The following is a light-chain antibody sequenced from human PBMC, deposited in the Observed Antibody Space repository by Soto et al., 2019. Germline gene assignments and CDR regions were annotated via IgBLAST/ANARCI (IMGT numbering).Light chain of an antibody. CDR2: GSS. Sequence: EIVLTQSPGTLSLSPGERATLSCRASQTVSGNYLAWYQQKPRQSPRLLIYGSSDRATGIPDRFSGSGSGTNFSLTITRVKPEDFAGYYCQQYGSPPPYTFGKGTKLEIK. CDR1: QTVSGNY. V-gene: IGKV3-20*01. J-gene: IGKJ2*01. CDR3: QQYGSPPPYT.